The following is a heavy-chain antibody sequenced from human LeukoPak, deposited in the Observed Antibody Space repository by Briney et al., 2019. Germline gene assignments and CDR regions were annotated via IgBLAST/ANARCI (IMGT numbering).Heavy chain of an antibody. D-gene: IGHD1-26*01. Sequence: ASVKVSCKASGYTFTDYYIHWMRQAPGQGLECMGWINPNSGDTNYAQKFLGRVTITRDTSISIAYRDLSRLRSDDTAVYYCAREYAGTTTNWFDPWGQGTLVTVSS. CDR3: AREYAGTTTNWFDP. CDR1: GYTFTDYY. V-gene: IGHV1-2*02. CDR2: INPNSGDT. J-gene: IGHJ5*02.